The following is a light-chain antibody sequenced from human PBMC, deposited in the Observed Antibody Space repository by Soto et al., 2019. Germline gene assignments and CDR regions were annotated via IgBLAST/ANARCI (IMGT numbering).Light chain of an antibody. CDR2: GTS. J-gene: IGKJ3*01. V-gene: IGKV3-20*01. CDR3: HQFGSSPEFT. CDR1: QNINSRY. Sequence: EIVLTQSPGTLSLSPGERATLSCRASQNINSRYLAWYQQKPGQAPRLLIYGTSSRATGIPDRFSGSGSGTDFTLTISRLEPEDFPVDYYHQFGSSPEFTFGPGTKVDIK.